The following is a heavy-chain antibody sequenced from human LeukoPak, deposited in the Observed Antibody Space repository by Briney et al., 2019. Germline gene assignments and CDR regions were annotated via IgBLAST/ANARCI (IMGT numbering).Heavy chain of an antibody. CDR1: GYTFTDYY. CDR3: ARADSRDY. Sequence: ASVKVSCTASGYTFTDYYIHWVRQAPGQGLEWMGRINPNSGGTNFAQKFQGRVTMTRDTSVSTAYMELTSLISDDSALYYCARADSRDYWGQGTLVTVSS. CDR2: INPNSGGT. V-gene: IGHV1-2*06. J-gene: IGHJ4*02.